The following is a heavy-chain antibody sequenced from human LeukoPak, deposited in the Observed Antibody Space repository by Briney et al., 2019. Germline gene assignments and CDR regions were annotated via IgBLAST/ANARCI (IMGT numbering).Heavy chain of an antibody. Sequence: GGSLRLSCVASGFTFSSYSMNWVRQAPGKGPEWVSSISRSSTHINYADSVKGRFTISRDNAKNSLYLQMNSLRAEDTAVYYCARKTTYYYDSSGYEYFDYWGQGTLVTVSS. V-gene: IGHV3-21*01. CDR3: ARKTTYYYDSSGYEYFDY. D-gene: IGHD3-22*01. CDR2: ISRSSTHI. CDR1: GFTFSSYS. J-gene: IGHJ4*02.